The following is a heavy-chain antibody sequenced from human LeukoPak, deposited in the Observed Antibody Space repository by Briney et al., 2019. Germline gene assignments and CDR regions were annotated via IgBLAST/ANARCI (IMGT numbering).Heavy chain of an antibody. D-gene: IGHD4-17*01. J-gene: IGHJ3*02. CDR2: INPNSGNT. Sequence: GASVKVSCKASGYTFTSYDINWVRQATGQGLEWMGWINPNSGNTGYAQKFQDRVTMTRNTSTSTAYMDLSSLRSEDTAVYYCARVSLTTTIGDAFDIWGQGTMVTVSS. CDR1: GYTFTSYD. CDR3: ARVSLTTTIGDAFDI. V-gene: IGHV1-8*01.